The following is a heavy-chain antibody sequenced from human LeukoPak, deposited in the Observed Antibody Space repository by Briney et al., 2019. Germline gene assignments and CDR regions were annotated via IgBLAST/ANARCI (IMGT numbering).Heavy chain of an antibody. V-gene: IGHV3-30*03. J-gene: IGHJ3*01. CDR2: ISYDGRNT. D-gene: IGHD5-12*01. CDR3: ARCIVAVPSGSRVNRGYDLDAVDL. Sequence: GGSLRLSCAASGFIFSTYGMHWVRQAPGKGLEWMTLISYDGRNTFYADSVKGRFTISRDNSKNAVHLQLNSLRADDTAVYWCARCIVAVPSGSRVNRGYDLDAVDLWGQGTMVTVSS. CDR1: GFIFSTYG.